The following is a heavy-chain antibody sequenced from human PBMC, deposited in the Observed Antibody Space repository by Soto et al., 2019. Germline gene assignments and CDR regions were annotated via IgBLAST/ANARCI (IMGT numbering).Heavy chain of an antibody. CDR3: ARDRHNNFFDP. J-gene: IGHJ5*02. Sequence: SETLSLTCTVAGAYMISGGYYWTWIRQSPGKGLEWIGYIYYSGSTYYNPSLESRVAISLDTSRSQFSLTLHSVTAADTAIYYCARDRHNNFFDPWGQGTLVTVSS. V-gene: IGHV4-31*03. D-gene: IGHD6-6*01. CDR1: GAYMISGGYY. CDR2: IYYSGST.